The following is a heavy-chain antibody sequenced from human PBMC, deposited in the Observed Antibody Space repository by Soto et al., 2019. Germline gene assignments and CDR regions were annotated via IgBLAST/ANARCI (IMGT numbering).Heavy chain of an antibody. CDR2: MSYDGSNE. V-gene: IGHV3-30*18. Sequence: PGGSLRLSCAASGFTFSHYAMHWVRQAPGKGLEWVALMSYDGSNEYYADSVKGRFTISRDNSKNTLYLQMNSLRAEDTAVYYCAKDGSHSFDYWGQGTLVTVSS. D-gene: IGHD1-26*01. CDR3: AKDGSHSFDY. J-gene: IGHJ4*02. CDR1: GFTFSHYA.